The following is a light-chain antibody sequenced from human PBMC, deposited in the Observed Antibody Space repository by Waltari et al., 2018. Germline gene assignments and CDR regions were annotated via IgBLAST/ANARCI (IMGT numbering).Light chain of an antibody. J-gene: IGKJ4*01. CDR1: QSVLYSSNNQSY. CDR3: QQYYSPPLT. Sequence: DIVMTQSPDSLAVSLGERATINCTSSQSVLYSSNNQSYLAWYQQKPGQPPKLLIYLASIRESGVPDRFSGSESGTDFTLTISSLQAEDVAVYYCQQYYSPPLTFGGGTKVEIK. V-gene: IGKV4-1*01. CDR2: LAS.